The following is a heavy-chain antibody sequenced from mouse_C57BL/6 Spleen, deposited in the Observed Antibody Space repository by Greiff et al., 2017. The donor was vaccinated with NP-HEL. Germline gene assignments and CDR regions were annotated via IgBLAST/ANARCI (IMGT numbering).Heavy chain of an antibody. CDR2: IHPNSGST. Sequence: VQLQQPGAELVKPGASVKLSCKASGYTFTSYWMHWVKQRPGQGLEWIGMIHPNSGSTNYNEKFKSKATLTVDKSSSTAYMQLSSLTSEDSAVYYCSRFPIYYGNYDYCDYWGQGTTLTVSS. J-gene: IGHJ2*01. CDR1: GYTFTSYW. CDR3: SRFPIYYGNYDYCDY. V-gene: IGHV1-64*01. D-gene: IGHD2-1*01.